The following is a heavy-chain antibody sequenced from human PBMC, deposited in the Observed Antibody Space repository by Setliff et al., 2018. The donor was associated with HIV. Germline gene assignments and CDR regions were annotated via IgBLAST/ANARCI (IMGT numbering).Heavy chain of an antibody. J-gene: IGHJ4*02. Sequence: GGSLRLSCAASGFTFSSYAMTWVRQAPGKGLEWVSSITGSGSIIHYADSVKGRFTISRDNAKNSVYLQMHSLRVEDTAVYYCAAVPWGHSSLIIDHWGQGTPVTVSS. D-gene: IGHD3-16*01. V-gene: IGHV3-21*01. CDR1: GFTFSSYA. CDR2: ITGSGSII. CDR3: AAVPWGHSSLIIDH.